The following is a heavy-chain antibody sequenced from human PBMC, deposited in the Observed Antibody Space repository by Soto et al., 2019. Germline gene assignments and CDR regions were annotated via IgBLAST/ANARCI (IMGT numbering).Heavy chain of an antibody. CDR1: GYTFTSYY. Sequence: ASVKVSCKASGYTFTSYYMHWVRQAPGQGLEWMGIINPSGGSSSYAQKFQGRVTMTRDTSISTAYMELSRLRSDDTAVYYCARESRVDTAMVWFYYGMDLWGQGTTVTVSS. CDR3: ARESRVDTAMVWFYYGMDL. CDR2: INPSGGSS. D-gene: IGHD5-18*01. V-gene: IGHV1-46*01. J-gene: IGHJ6*02.